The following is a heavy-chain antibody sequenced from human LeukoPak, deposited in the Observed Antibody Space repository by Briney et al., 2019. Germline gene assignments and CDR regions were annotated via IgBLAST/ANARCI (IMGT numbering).Heavy chain of an antibody. Sequence: PGGSLRLSCAASGFTFSTYAVNWVRQAPGKGLEWVSSISSSSSYIYYADSVKGRFTISRDNAKNSLYLQMNSLRAEDTAVYYCARGGQQMRWGQGTLVTVSS. CDR2: ISSSSSYI. CDR1: GFTFSTYA. CDR3: ARGGQQMR. D-gene: IGHD6-13*01. J-gene: IGHJ4*02. V-gene: IGHV3-21*01.